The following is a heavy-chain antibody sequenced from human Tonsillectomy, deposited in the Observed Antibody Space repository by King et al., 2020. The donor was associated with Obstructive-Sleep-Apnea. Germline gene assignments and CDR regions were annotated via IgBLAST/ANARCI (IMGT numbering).Heavy chain of an antibody. CDR1: GGSMTSGVYS. D-gene: IGHD1-14*01. Sequence: QLQESGPRLVKTSETLSLTCSVSGGSMTSGVYSWAWIRQHPRKGLEWIGHVTYSGSAYYDPSLKSRITISVDTSKTQFSLKLNSVTASDTAVYYCATVRRKAGYFDNWGQGTLVTVSS. CDR2: VTYSGSA. CDR3: ATVRRKAGYFDN. V-gene: IGHV4-31*03. J-gene: IGHJ4*02.